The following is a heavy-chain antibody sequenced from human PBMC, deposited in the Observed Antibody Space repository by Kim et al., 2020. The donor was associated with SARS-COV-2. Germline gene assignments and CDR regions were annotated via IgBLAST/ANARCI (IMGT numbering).Heavy chain of an antibody. D-gene: IGHD1-26*01. J-gene: IGHJ5*02. CDR3: AGTILAGATRALDP. CDR2: LSSTGTP. V-gene: IGHV4-59*13. Sequence: SETLSLTCSVSGGSISDYYWSWIRQPPGKGLEWIGRLSSTGTPDYNPSLKSRVTILVDTSKRQLSLKLSSVTGPDTAVYYCAGTILAGATRALDPWGQGTLVTVSS. CDR1: GGSISDYY.